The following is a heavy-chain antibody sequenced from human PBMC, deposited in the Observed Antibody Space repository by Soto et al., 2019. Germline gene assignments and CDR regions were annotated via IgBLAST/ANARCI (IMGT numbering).Heavy chain of an antibody. Sequence: SETLSLTCTVSGGSISCGGYYWSWIRQHPGKGLEWIGYIYYSGSTYYNPSLKSRVTISVDTSKNQFSLKLSSVTAADTAVYYCARDLRRKNYYGMDVWGQGTTVTVS. J-gene: IGHJ6*02. CDR2: IYYSGST. V-gene: IGHV4-31*03. CDR1: GGSISCGGYY. CDR3: ARDLRRKNYYGMDV.